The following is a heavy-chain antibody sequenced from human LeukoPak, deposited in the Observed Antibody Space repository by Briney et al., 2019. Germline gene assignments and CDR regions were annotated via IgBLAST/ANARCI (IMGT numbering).Heavy chain of an antibody. CDR3: SYGPNTFDI. CDR2: INHSGST. V-gene: IGHV4-34*01. J-gene: IGHJ3*02. Sequence: SETLSLTCAVYGGSFSGYYWSWIRQPPGKGLEWIGEINHSGSTNYNPSLKSRVTISVDTSKNQFSLKLSSVTAADTAVYYCSYGPNTFDIWGQGTMVTVSS. CDR1: GGSFSGYY. D-gene: IGHD3-10*01.